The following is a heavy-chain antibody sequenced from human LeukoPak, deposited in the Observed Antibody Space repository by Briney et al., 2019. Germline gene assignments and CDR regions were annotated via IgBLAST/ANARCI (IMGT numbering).Heavy chain of an antibody. CDR2: ISYDGSNK. V-gene: IGHV3-30*18. CDR1: GFTFSSYG. Sequence: GRSLRLSCAASGFTFSSYGMRWVRQAPGKGLEWVAVISYDGSNKYYADSVKGRFTVSRDNSKNTLYLQMNSLRAEDTVVYYCAKGSMGPTFWLGTLWYFDYWGQGTLVTVSS. J-gene: IGHJ4*02. CDR3: AKGSMGPTFWLGTLWYFDY. D-gene: IGHD1-1*01.